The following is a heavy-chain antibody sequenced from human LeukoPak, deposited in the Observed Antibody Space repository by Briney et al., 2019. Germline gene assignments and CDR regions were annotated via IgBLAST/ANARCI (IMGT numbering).Heavy chain of an antibody. D-gene: IGHD3-3*01. V-gene: IGHV4-34*01. J-gene: IGHJ6*02. CDR1: GGSFSGYY. Sequence: SDTLSLTCAVYGGSFSGYYWSWIRQPPGKGLEWIGEINHSGSTNYNPSLKSRVTISVDTSKNQFSLKLSSVTAADTAVYYCARDDGATYYDFWSGYHGMDVWGQGTTVTVCS. CDR3: ARDDGATYYDFWSGYHGMDV. CDR2: INHSGST.